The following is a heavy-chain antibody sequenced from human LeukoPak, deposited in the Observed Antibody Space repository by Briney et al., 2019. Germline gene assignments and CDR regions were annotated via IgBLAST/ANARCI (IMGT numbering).Heavy chain of an antibody. CDR2: IITILGIA. CDR3: ARHTVAVTGDY. D-gene: IGHD6-19*01. Sequence: SVKVSCKASGGTFSSYTISWVRQAPGQGLEWMGRIITILGIANYAQKFQGRVTITADKSTSTAYMELSSLRSEDTAVYNCARHTVAVTGDYWGQGTLVTVSS. V-gene: IGHV1-69*02. CDR1: GGTFSSYT. J-gene: IGHJ4*02.